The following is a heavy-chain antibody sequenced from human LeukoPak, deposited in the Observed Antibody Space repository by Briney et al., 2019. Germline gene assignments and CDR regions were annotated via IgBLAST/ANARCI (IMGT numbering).Heavy chain of an antibody. J-gene: IGHJ4*02. CDR1: GFTFSTYE. Sequence: QPGGSLRLSCAASGFTFSTYEMNWVRQAPGKGLEWVSYISGSGTSIYYADSVKGRFTISRDHARNSLYLQMNSLRAEDTAVYYCARSFANWGQGILVTVSA. CDR2: ISGSGTSI. V-gene: IGHV3-48*03. CDR3: ARSFAN.